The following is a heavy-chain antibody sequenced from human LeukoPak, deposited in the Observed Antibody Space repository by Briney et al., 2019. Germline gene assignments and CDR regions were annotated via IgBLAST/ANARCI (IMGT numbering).Heavy chain of an antibody. CDR2: IYSGGSGST. J-gene: IGHJ4*02. CDR3: AHRKATSWAHDY. Sequence: GGSPRLSCAASGFTVSSSYMSWVRQAPGKGLEWVSVIYSGGSGSTYYADSVKGRFTISRDNSKNTLNLQMNSLRAEDTAVYYCAHRKATSWAHDYWGQGTLVTVSS. CDR1: GFTVSSSY. D-gene: IGHD2-2*01. V-gene: IGHV3-53*01.